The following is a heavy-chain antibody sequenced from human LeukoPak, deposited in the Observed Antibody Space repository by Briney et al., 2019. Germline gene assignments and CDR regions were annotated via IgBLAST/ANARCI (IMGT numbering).Heavy chain of an antibody. D-gene: IGHD6-19*01. V-gene: IGHV4-4*07. CDR1: GGSISSYY. Sequence: PSETLSLTCTVPGGSISSYYWSWIRQPAGKGLEWIGRIYTSGSTNYNPSLKSRVTMSVDTSKNQFSLKLSSVTAADTAVYYCARAYSSGWYGGAEFDPWGQGTLVTVSS. CDR2: IYTSGST. J-gene: IGHJ5*02. CDR3: ARAYSSGWYGGAEFDP.